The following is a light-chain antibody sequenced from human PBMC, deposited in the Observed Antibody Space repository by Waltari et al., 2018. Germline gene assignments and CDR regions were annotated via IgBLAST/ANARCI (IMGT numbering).Light chain of an antibody. Sequence: DIVMTQTPLSLPVTPAEPASISCPSRQSLLNSDDGFTYLDWFLQKPGQSPRLLIYTLSYRASGVPDRFIGTGSGSNFSLKISRVEAEDVGIYYCMQRLEFPYTFGQGTRL. V-gene: IGKV2-40*01. J-gene: IGKJ2*01. CDR3: MQRLEFPYT. CDR2: TLS. CDR1: QSLLNSDDGFTY.